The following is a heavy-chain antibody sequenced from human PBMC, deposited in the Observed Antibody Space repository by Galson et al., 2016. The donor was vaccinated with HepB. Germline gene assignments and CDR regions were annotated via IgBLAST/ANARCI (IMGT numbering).Heavy chain of an antibody. CDR1: GFTFSSYG. CDR3: VRARIVVVPHNTHPSLNNWFDP. D-gene: IGHD3-16*02. CDR2: ISSTGSYT. Sequence: SLRLSCAASGFTFSSYGMHWVRQAPGQGLEWVSSISSTGSYTHYGDSVRGRFFISRDNANNSLYLQMDRLTAADTALYYCVRARIVVVPHNTHPSLNNWFDPWGQGTPVVVSA. J-gene: IGHJ5*02. V-gene: IGHV3-21*06.